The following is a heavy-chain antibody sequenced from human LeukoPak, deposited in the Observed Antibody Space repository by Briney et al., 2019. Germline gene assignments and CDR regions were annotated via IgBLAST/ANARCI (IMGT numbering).Heavy chain of an antibody. CDR2: IKQDGSEK. CDR1: GFTFSNYW. Sequence: GGSLRLSCAASGFTFSNYWMIWVRQAPGKGLEWVANIKQDGSEKYYVDSVKGRFTISRDNAKNSLYLQMNSLRAEDTAVYYCARDSLVLAARAWGNGNWFDPWGQGTLVTVSS. J-gene: IGHJ5*02. CDR3: ARDSLVLAARAWGNGNWFDP. D-gene: IGHD6-6*01. V-gene: IGHV3-7*01.